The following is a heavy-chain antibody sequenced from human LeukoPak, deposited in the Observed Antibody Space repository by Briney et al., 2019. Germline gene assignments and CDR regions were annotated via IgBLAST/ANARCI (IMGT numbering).Heavy chain of an antibody. CDR2: INHSGST. V-gene: IGHV4-34*01. CDR1: GGSFSGYY. D-gene: IGHD1-26*01. J-gene: IGHJ4*02. Sequence: KPSETLSLTCAVYGGSFSGYYWSWIRQPPGKGLEWIGEINHSGSTNYNPSLKSRVTISVDTSKNQFSLKLSSVTAADTAVYYCARDIRVVGATHYFDQWGQGTLVTVSS. CDR3: ARDIRVVGATHYFDQ.